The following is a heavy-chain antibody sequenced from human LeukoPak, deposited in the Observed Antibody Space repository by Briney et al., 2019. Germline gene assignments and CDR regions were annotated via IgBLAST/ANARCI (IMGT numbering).Heavy chain of an antibody. Sequence: ASVKVSCKASGYTFTGYYMHWVRQAPGQGLEWMGWINPNSGGTNYAQKFQGRVTMTRDTSISTAYMELSRLRSDDTAVYYCARERALTSCYDYWGQGTLVTVSS. CDR1: GYTFTGYY. CDR2: INPNSGGT. J-gene: IGHJ4*02. D-gene: IGHD2-15*01. V-gene: IGHV1-2*02. CDR3: ARERALTSCYDY.